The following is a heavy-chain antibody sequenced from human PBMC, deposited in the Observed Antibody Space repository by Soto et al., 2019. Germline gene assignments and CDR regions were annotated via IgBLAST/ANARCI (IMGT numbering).Heavy chain of an antibody. CDR3: ARPNRVVGATADY. CDR1: GFTFSDSY. V-gene: IGHV3-11*01. CDR2: IGRSGSPV. Sequence: GGSLRLSCTASGFTFSDSYMGWIRQAPGKGLEWLSHIGRSGSPVYYADSVKGRFPISRDDARNSLYLQMHRLRAEDTAVYYCARPNRVVGATADYWGQGTLVTVSS. J-gene: IGHJ4*02. D-gene: IGHD1-26*01.